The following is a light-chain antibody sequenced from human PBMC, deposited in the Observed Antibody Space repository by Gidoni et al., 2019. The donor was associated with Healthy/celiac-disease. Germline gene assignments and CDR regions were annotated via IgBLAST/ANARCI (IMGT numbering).Light chain of an antibody. J-gene: IGKJ2*01. CDR2: GAS. V-gene: IGKV3-15*01. CDR1: QSVSSN. CDR3: QQYNNWPPRYT. Sequence: EIVMTQSPATLSVSPGERATLSCRASQSVSSNLAWYQQKPGQAPRLLIYGASTRATGIPARFSGSGSGTEFTLTISSLQSEDFAVYYCQQYNNWPPRYTFGQXTKLEIK.